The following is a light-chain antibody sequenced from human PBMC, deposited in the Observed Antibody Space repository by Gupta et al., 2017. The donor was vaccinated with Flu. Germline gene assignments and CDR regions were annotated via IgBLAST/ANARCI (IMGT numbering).Light chain of an antibody. V-gene: IGKV3-15*01. Sequence: VLTQSPATLSVSQGERATLSCRASQSVNTNVVWYQQKPGQAPRYIISGASTRATGIPARFTGSGSGTEFILTISSLQSEDSGVYYCQHYDSWPLTFGGGTKVEIK. J-gene: IGKJ4*01. CDR1: QSVNTN. CDR3: QHYDSWPLT. CDR2: GAS.